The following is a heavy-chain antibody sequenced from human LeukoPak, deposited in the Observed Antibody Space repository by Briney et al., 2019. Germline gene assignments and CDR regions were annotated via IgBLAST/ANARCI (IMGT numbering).Heavy chain of an antibody. CDR1: GDSVSSNSAA. D-gene: IGHD3-9*01. V-gene: IGHV6-1*01. J-gene: IGHJ3*02. CDR3: ARDPQTTLDGINYDILTRPLGAFDI. Sequence: SQTLSLTCAISGDSVSSNSAAWNWIRQSPSRGLEWLGRTYYRSKWYNDYAVSVKSRITINPDTSKNQFSLKLSSVTAADTAVYYCARDPQTTLDGINYDILTRPLGAFDIWGQGTMVTVSS. CDR2: TYYRSKWYN.